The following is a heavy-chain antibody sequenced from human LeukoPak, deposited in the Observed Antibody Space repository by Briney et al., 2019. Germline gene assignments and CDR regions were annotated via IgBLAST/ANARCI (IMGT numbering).Heavy chain of an antibody. Sequence: GGSLRLSCAASGFTFSSYAMSWVRQAPGKGLEWVSAISGSGGSTYYADSVKGGFTISRDNSKNTLYLQMNSLRAEDTAVYYCAKDCRITMVRGVISTDAFDIWGQGTMVTVSS. J-gene: IGHJ3*02. CDR3: AKDCRITMVRGVISTDAFDI. CDR2: ISGSGGST. V-gene: IGHV3-23*01. CDR1: GFTFSSYA. D-gene: IGHD3-10*01.